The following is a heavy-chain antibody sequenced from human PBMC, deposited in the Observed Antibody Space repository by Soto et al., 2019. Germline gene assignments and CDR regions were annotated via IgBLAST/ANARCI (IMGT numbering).Heavy chain of an antibody. J-gene: IGHJ6*02. D-gene: IGHD6-13*01. CDR1: GYSFSSYW. V-gene: IGHV5-51*01. CDR3: ARHHGSPGSYFGMDV. Sequence: PGESLKISCKGSGYSFSSYWINWVRQMPGKGLEWMGIIYPGDSDTRYSPSFQGQVTISADKSISTAYLQWRSLKASGTAMYYCARHHGSPGSYFGMDVWGQGTTVTVSS. CDR2: IYPGDSDT.